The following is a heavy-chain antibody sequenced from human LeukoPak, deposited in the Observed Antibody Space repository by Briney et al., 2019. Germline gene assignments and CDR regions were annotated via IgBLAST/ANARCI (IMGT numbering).Heavy chain of an antibody. CDR3: ARDRKQQLVRSDYYYYMDV. V-gene: IGHV4-30-2*01. D-gene: IGHD6-13*01. J-gene: IGHJ6*03. CDR2: IYHSGST. CDR1: GGSISSGGYY. Sequence: SETLSLTCTVSGGSISSGGYYWSWIRQPPGKGLEWIGYIYHSGSTYYNPSLKSRVTISVDRSKNQFSLKLSSVTAADTAVYYCARDRKQQLVRSDYYYYMDVWGKGTTVTVSS.